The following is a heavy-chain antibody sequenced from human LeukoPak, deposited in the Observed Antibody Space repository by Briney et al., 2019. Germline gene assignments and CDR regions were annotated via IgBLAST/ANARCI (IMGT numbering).Heavy chain of an antibody. CDR2: INSDGSVT. J-gene: IGHJ4*02. Sequence: PGGSLRLSCAASGFTFSNYWMHWVRQAPGKGLVWVSRINSDGSVTNYADSVKGRFTISRDNAKNTLYLQMNSLTAEDTAVYYCARARGGTYFDYWGQGTLVTVSS. CDR1: GFTFSNYW. D-gene: IGHD1-26*01. V-gene: IGHV3-74*01. CDR3: ARARGGTYFDY.